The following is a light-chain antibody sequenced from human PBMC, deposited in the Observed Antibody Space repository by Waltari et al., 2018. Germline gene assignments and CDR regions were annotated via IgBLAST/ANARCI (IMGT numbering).Light chain of an antibody. CDR2: GAS. CDR3: QKYDRLPAT. J-gene: IGKJ1*01. CDR1: QSVSRF. V-gene: IGKV3-20*01. Sequence: EIVLTQSPGTLSLSPGVRGTLSCRASQSVSRFLAWYQQKPGQAPRLLIYGASTRATGIPDRFSGSGSGTDFSLTISRLEPEDFAVYYCQKYDRLPATFGQGTKVDIK.